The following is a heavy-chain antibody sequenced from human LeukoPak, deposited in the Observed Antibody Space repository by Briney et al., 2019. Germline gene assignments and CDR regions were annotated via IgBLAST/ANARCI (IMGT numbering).Heavy chain of an antibody. Sequence: PGGSLRLSCAASGFSFNGYGMNWVRQAPGKGLEWVSSISTSSSYIDYADSVKGRFTISRDNAKNSLYLQMNSLRAEDTAVYYCARASYGDYWGQGTLVTVSS. CDR1: GFSFNGYG. J-gene: IGHJ4*02. CDR2: ISTSSSYI. V-gene: IGHV3-21*01. CDR3: ARASYGDY. D-gene: IGHD5-18*01.